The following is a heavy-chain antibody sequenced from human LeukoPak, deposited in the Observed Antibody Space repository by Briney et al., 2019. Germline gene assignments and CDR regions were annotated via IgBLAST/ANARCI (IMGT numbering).Heavy chain of an antibody. D-gene: IGHD1-26*01. CDR2: ISSSGSTI. J-gene: IGHJ4*02. Sequence: GGSLRLSCAASGFTFSSYEMNWVRQAPGKGLEWVSYISSSGSTIYYADSVKGRFTISRDNAKNSLYLQMNSLRAEDTAVYYCARGRGSYRYGYYFDYWGQGTLVTVSS. V-gene: IGHV3-48*03. CDR1: GFTFSSYE. CDR3: ARGRGSYRYGYYFDY.